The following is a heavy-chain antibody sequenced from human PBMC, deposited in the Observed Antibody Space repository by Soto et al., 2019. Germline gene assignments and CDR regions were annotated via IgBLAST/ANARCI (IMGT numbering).Heavy chain of an antibody. V-gene: IGHV3-30*14. Sequence: QMQLVESGGGVVQPGRSLRLSCAASGFTFGAYTMHWVRQAPGKGLEWVAVISYDGNSERYTDPVKGRFTVSRDNSKNTMDLQMNSRRAEDTAVYYCARDGYSGRSDGFDVGGQWTMVTVSS. CDR3: ARDGYSGRSDGFDV. CDR1: GFTFGAYT. D-gene: IGHD1-26*01. J-gene: IGHJ3*01. CDR2: ISYDGNSE.